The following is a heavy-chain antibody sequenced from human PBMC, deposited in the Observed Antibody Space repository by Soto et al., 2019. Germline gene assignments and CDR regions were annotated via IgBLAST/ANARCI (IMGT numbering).Heavy chain of an antibody. D-gene: IGHD3-10*01. Sequence: QVQLQQWVAGLLKPSETLSLTCAVYGGAFSGYQWTWIRQTPEMGLEWIGEINDSGNINYNPSLKSRVTILVDTAKKQISLRLSSVTAADTAVYYCARGLLLWFGELSRRGGYYYYMDVWGKGTTVTVSS. CDR3: ARGLLLWFGELSRRGGYYYYMDV. CDR2: INDSGNI. V-gene: IGHV4-34*02. CDR1: GGAFSGYQ. J-gene: IGHJ6*03.